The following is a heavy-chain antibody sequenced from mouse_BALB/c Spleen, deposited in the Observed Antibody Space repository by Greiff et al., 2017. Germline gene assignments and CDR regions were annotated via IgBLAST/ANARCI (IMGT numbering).Heavy chain of an antibody. V-gene: IGHV1-61*01. CDR3: ARNYYGWFAY. Sequence: QVQLQQPGAELVRPGDSLSLSCKASGYSFTSYWMNWVQQSPGQGLEWIGMIHPSDSETRINQKCKDKATLTVNKSSSTAYMQLSSPTSEDSAVYYCARNYYGWFAYWGQGTLVTVSA. D-gene: IGHD1-1*01. J-gene: IGHJ3*01. CDR2: IHPSDSET. CDR1: GYSFTSYW.